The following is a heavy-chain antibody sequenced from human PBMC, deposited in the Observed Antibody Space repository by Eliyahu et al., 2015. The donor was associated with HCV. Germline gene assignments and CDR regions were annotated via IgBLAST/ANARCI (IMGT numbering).Heavy chain of an antibody. J-gene: IGHJ4*02. CDR1: GGTFSNYG. CDR3: ARSGSSWYGGFDL. D-gene: IGHD6-13*01. V-gene: IGHV1-69*01. CDR2: VIPLFGPT. Sequence: QVQLVQSGAEVKKPGSSVKVSCKAPGGTFSNYGISWVRQAPGQGLEWIGGVIPLFGPTNYAQKFQGRLTATADESTNTAFMELSSLRSEDTAVYFCARSGSSWYGGFDLWGQGTLVTVSS.